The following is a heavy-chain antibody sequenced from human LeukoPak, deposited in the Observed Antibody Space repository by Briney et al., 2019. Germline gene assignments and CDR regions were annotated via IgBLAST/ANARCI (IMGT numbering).Heavy chain of an antibody. J-gene: IGHJ3*02. CDR2: IYYSGST. D-gene: IGHD2-2*01. CDR3: ARETGDIVVVPAAEGAFDI. CDR1: GGSISSYY. Sequence: PSETLSLTCTVSGGSISSYYWSWIRQPPGKGLEWIGYIYYSGSTNYNPSLKSRVTISVDTSKNQFSLKLSSVTAADTAVYYCARETGDIVVVPAAEGAFDIWGQGTMVTVSS. V-gene: IGHV4-59*01.